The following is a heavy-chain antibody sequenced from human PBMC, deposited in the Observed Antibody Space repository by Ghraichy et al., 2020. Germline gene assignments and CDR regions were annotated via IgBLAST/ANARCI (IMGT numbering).Heavy chain of an antibody. CDR2: IWYDGSNK. V-gene: IGHV3-33*01. Sequence: GGSLRLSCAASGFTFSSYGMHWVRQAPGKGLEWVAVIWYDGSNKYYADSVKGRFTISRDNSKNTLYLQMNSLRAEDTAVYYCAREPYYYDSSGYHDYWGQGTLVTVSS. CDR1: GFTFSSYG. J-gene: IGHJ4*02. CDR3: AREPYYYDSSGYHDY. D-gene: IGHD3-22*01.